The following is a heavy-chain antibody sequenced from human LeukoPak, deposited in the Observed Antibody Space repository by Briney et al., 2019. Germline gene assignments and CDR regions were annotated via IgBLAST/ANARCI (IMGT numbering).Heavy chain of an antibody. J-gene: IGHJ6*02. Sequence: SETLSLTCTVSGGSISSGDYYWSWIRQPPGKGLEWIGYIYHSGSTYYNPSLKSRVTISVDTSKNQFSLKLSSVTAADTAVYYCARVCYDSSGYYSTNYGMDVWGQGTTVTVSS. CDR3: ARVCYDSSGYYSTNYGMDV. CDR2: IYHSGST. V-gene: IGHV4-30-4*01. D-gene: IGHD3-22*01. CDR1: GGSISSGDYY.